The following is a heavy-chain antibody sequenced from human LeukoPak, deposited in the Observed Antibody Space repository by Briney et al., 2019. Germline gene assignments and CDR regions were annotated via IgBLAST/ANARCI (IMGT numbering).Heavy chain of an antibody. CDR3: ARHFGVLTGYPYWYFDL. CDR2: IYYSGST. CDR1: GASVSDYY. V-gene: IGHV4-59*08. Sequence: SETLSLTCSVSGASVSDYYWSWIRQPPGKGLEWIAYIYYSGSTNYNPSLNSRVTISLDTSNNQFSLRLNSVTAADTAVYYCARHFGVLTGYPYWYFDLWGRGTLVTVSS. D-gene: IGHD3-9*01. J-gene: IGHJ2*01.